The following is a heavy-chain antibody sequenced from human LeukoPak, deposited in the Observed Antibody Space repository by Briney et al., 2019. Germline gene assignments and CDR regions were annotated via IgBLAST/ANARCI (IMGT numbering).Heavy chain of an antibody. CDR3: ARGRRGSSGPWSWYLEL. CDR2: MNSNTGNA. Sequence: ASVKVSGNASGFTLTNFDINWVRQATGQGLEWMGWMNSNTGNAGYAQEFQGRVTMTRDTSIGTAYMELNNLRSEDTAVYYCARGRRGSSGPWSWYLELWARGTLVTASS. J-gene: IGHJ2*01. V-gene: IGHV1-8*01. D-gene: IGHD3-22*01. CDR1: GFTLTNFD.